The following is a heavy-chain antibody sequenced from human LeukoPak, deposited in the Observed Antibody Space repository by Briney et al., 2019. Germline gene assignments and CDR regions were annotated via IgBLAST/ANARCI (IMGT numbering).Heavy chain of an antibody. V-gene: IGHV1-69*13. CDR1: GGTFSSYA. CDR3: ARPHPRITIFGVVNYWFDP. D-gene: IGHD3-3*01. Sequence: ASVKVSCKACGGTFSSYAISWVRQAPGQGLEWMGGIIPIFGTANYAQKFQGRVTITADESTSTAYMELSSLRAEDTAVYYCARPHPRITIFGVVNYWFDPWGQGTLVTVSS. CDR2: IIPIFGTA. J-gene: IGHJ5*02.